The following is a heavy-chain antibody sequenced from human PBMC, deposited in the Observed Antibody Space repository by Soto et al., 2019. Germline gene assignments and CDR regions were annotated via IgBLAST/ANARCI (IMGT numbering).Heavy chain of an antibody. V-gene: IGHV4-4*07. J-gene: IGHJ6*01. D-gene: IGHD2-21*02. CDR2: IYTSGST. CDR3: AREGERLTIRPGGYYCDGMDV. Sequence: QVQLQESAPGLVKPSETLSPTCTVSGGSISSYYWCWIRQPAGKGLEWIGLIYTSGSTNYNPSLKSRVTMSVDTSMNQCSRKPSSVSDWDTAVYYGAREGERLTIRPGGYYCDGMDVW. CDR1: GGSISSYY.